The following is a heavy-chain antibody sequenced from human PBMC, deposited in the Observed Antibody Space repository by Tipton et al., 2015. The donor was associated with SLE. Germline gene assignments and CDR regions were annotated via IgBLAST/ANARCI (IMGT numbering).Heavy chain of an antibody. D-gene: IGHD2-2*01. CDR3: ARSCSSTSCYFEYFQH. J-gene: IGHJ1*01. CDR2: TSSSGSTI. V-gene: IGHV3-48*04. CDR1: GFTFSSYG. Sequence: SLRLSCAASGFTFSSYGMHWVRQAPGKGLEWVSYTSSSGSTIYYADSVKGRFTISRDNAKNSLYLQMNSLRAEDTAVYYCARSCSSTSCYFEYFQHWGQGTLVTVSS.